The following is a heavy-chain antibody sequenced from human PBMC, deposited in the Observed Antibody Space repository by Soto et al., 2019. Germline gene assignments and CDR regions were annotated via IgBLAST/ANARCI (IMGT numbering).Heavy chain of an antibody. D-gene: IGHD1-1*01. J-gene: IGHJ3*01. CDR2: IYDVVGS. CDR3: ARGHEREHAYDV. V-gene: IGHV3-53*01. CDR1: GLTVSGTKY. Sequence: DVQLVESGGGLIQPGASLRLSCAAFGLTVSGTKYVAWVRQAPGKGLEWVSAIYDVVGSFYADSVKGRFTTASDRSKSTIYLQMKDLRPEDTAVYDCARGHEREHAYDVWGQGTTVIVSS.